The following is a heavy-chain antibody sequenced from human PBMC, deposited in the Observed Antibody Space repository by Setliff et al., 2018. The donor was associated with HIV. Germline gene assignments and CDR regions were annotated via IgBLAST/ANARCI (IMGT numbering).Heavy chain of an antibody. D-gene: IGHD5-18*01. CDR3: ARDPSDGYGHFDY. CDR2: FTNRGST. CDR1: GGSMNSENNH. V-gene: IGHV4-61*02. Sequence: SETLSLTCTVSGGSMNSENNHWGWFRQPAGKGLEWIGRFTNRGSTDYNPSLKSRVTISIDRSRNQFSLKLSAVTAADTAVYFCARDPSDGYGHFDYWGQGSLVTVSS. J-gene: IGHJ4*02.